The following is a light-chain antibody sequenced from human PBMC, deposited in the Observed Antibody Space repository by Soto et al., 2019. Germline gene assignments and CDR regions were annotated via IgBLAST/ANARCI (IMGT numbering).Light chain of an antibody. Sequence: EIVLTQSPVALSLSPGERATLSCRASQSVSSTLLTWYQQKPGQAPRLLIYGVSGRATGIPDRFSGSGSGTDFTLTISRLEPEDFAVYFCQHYGDSSWTFGQGTRVEIK. CDR3: QHYGDSSWT. CDR1: QSVSSTL. V-gene: IGKV3-20*01. CDR2: GVS. J-gene: IGKJ1*01.